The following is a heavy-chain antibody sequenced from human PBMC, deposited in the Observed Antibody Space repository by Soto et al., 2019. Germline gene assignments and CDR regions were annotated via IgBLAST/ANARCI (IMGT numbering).Heavy chain of an antibody. Sequence: QAQLVQSGAEVKMPGASVKVSCKASGYTFTNYYMHWVRQAPGQGLEWMGIINPSGASTTYAQKFQGRVTMTRDTSTSTVYMELSSLRSEDTAVYYCARDMDKRITMVRGSRTYYGMDVWGQGTTVTVSS. D-gene: IGHD3-10*01. J-gene: IGHJ6*02. CDR2: INPSGAST. CDR3: ARDMDKRITMVRGSRTYYGMDV. V-gene: IGHV1-46*01. CDR1: GYTFTNYY.